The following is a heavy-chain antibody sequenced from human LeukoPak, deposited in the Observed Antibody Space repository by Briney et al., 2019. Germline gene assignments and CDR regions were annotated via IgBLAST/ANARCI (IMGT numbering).Heavy chain of an antibody. Sequence: PGGSLRLSCAASGFTFSSYAMSWVRQAPGKGVEWVSAISGSGGSTYYADSVKGRFTISRDNSKNTLYLQMNSLRAEDTAVYYCANDRGSYSSSPTGYWGQGTLVTVSS. CDR2: ISGSGGST. CDR3: ANDRGSYSSSPTGY. D-gene: IGHD6-13*01. J-gene: IGHJ4*02. V-gene: IGHV3-23*01. CDR1: GFTFSSYA.